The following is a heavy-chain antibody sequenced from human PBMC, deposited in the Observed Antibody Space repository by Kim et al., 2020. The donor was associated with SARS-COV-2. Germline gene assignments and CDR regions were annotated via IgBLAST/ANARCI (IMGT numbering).Heavy chain of an antibody. Sequence: GGSLRLSCAASGFTFDDYAMHWVRQAPGKGLEWVSGISWNSGSIGYADSVKGRFTISRDNAKNSLYLQMNSLRAEDTALYYCAKNPGQQLEDWFDPWGQGTLVTVSS. CDR2: ISWNSGSI. J-gene: IGHJ5*02. CDR3: AKNPGQQLEDWFDP. V-gene: IGHV3-9*01. CDR1: GFTFDDYA. D-gene: IGHD6-13*01.